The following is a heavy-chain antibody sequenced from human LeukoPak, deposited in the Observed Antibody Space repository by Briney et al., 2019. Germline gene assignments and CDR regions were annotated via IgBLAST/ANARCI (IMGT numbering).Heavy chain of an antibody. CDR2: ITRSSSAK. Sequence: RTGGSLRLSCAASGFTFSSYSMNWVRQAPGKGLEWVSYITRSSSAKFYADSVKGRFTISRDNAENLLYLQMNSLRAEDTAVYYCTRDQEGSDYWGQGTLVTVSS. CDR1: GFTFSSYS. V-gene: IGHV3-48*01. CDR3: TRDQEGSDY. J-gene: IGHJ4*02.